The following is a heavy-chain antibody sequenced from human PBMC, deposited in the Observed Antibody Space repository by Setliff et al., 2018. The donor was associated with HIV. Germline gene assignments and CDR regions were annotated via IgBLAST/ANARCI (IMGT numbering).Heavy chain of an antibody. D-gene: IGHD3-9*01. Sequence: GGSLRLSCAASGFTFSSYAMSWVRQAPGKGLEWLGRIKSITDGGAVDYAAPVQGRFSISRDDSQNTVYLHLNSLKTEDTAVYYCARGGRLQYFDWPSYAMDVWGQGTTVTVSS. CDR2: IKSITDGGAV. CDR1: GFTFSSYA. V-gene: IGHV3-15*01. CDR3: ARGGRLQYFDWPSYAMDV. J-gene: IGHJ6*02.